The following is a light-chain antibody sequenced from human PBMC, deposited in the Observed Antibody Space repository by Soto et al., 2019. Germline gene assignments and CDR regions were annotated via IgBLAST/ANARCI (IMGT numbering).Light chain of an antibody. CDR1: RSIENW. V-gene: IGKV1-5*03. CDR3: QQYNSYSIT. CDR2: KAS. Sequence: DIPTTQSPATLSASVGDRVTIACRASRSIENWLAWYQQKPGKAPNLLIYKASSLESGVPSRFSGSGSGTGFTLTISSLQPDDFATYYCQQYNSYSITFGQGTRLEIK. J-gene: IGKJ5*01.